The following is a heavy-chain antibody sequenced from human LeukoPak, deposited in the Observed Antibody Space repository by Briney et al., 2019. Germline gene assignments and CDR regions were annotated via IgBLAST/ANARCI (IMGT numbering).Heavy chain of an antibody. D-gene: IGHD2-15*01. CDR1: GGSISSYY. Sequence: PSETLSLTCTVSGGSISSYYWSWLRQPPGKGLEWIGYIYYSGSTNYNPSLKSRVTISVDTSKNQFSLKLSSVTAADTAVYYCAREGVDCSGGSCYRGFRFDYWGQGTLVTVSS. J-gene: IGHJ4*02. CDR2: IYYSGST. V-gene: IGHV4-59*01. CDR3: AREGVDCSGGSCYRGFRFDY.